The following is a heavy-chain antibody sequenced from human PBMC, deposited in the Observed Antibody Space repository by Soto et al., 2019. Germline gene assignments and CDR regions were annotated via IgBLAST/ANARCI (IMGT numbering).Heavy chain of an antibody. CDR1: GFTFSSYA. Sequence: QVQLVESGGGVVQPGRSLRLSCAASGFTFSSYAMHWVRQAPGKGLEWVAVISYDGSNKYYADSVKGRFTISRDNSKHTLYLQMNSLRAEDTAVYYCARGRGVVRPVFDYWGQGTLVTVSS. CDR2: ISYDGSNK. CDR3: ARGRGVVRPVFDY. D-gene: IGHD3-3*01. J-gene: IGHJ4*02. V-gene: IGHV3-30-3*01.